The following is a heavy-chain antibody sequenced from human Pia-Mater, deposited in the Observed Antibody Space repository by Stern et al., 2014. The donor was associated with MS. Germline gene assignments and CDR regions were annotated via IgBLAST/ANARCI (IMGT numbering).Heavy chain of an antibody. V-gene: IGHV5-51*01. CDR1: GYKFSLYW. D-gene: IGHD1-14*01. CDR3: ARQTTAWASDV. Sequence: VQLVESGAELIRPGESLKISCKGSGYKFSLYWLAWVRQMPGKGLEWMGIIYPGDSETRYSPSFQGQVTMSADKSTSTAYLQWSSLNASDTAMYFCARQTTAWASDVWGQGTLVTVSS. J-gene: IGHJ4*02. CDR2: IYPGDSET.